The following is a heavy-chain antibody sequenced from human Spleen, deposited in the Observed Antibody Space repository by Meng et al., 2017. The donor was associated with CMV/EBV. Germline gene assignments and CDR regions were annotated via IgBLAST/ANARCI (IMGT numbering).Heavy chain of an antibody. V-gene: IGHV1-2*02. CDR3: ARQFSGGFDI. Sequence: ASVKVSCKASGGTFSNYAISWVRQAPGQGLEWMGWIYPASGGTNYAQNFQGRVTMTSDTSISTAYMELSGLRSDDTAVYYCARQFSGGFDIWGQGTMVTVSS. CDR1: GGTFSNYA. J-gene: IGHJ3*02. CDR2: IYPASGGT. D-gene: IGHD2-15*01.